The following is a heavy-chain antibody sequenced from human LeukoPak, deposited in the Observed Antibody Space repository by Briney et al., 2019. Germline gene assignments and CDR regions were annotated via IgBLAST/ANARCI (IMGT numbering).Heavy chain of an antibody. CDR3: ASKIAAAGKKFNWFDP. V-gene: IGHV3-21*01. CDR2: ISSSSSYT. CDR1: GFTFSSYS. D-gene: IGHD6-13*01. Sequence: GGSLRLSCAASGFTFSSYSMNWVRQAPGKGLEWVSSISSSSSYTYYADSVKGRFTISRDNAKNSLYLQMNSLRAEDTAVYYCASKIAAAGKKFNWFDPWGQGTLVTVSS. J-gene: IGHJ5*02.